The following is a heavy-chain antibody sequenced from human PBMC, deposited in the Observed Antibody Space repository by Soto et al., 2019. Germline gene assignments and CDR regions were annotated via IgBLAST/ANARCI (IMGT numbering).Heavy chain of an antibody. Sequence: SKFAFTWVRQTPGMGLEWLSRITASGGFTKYADSVKGRFTTSRDNPKNTLYLQMNSLRVEDTAVYYCAKAPIGVYIGAFAMGGQGIMVTVSS. D-gene: IGHD4-17*01. J-gene: IGHJ3*02. CDR3: AKAPIGVYIGAFAM. CDR2: ITASGGFT. V-gene: IGHV3-23*01. CDR1: SKFA.